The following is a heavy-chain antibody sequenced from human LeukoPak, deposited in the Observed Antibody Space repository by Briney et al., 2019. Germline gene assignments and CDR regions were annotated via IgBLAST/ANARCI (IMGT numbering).Heavy chain of an antibody. Sequence: PGGPLRLSCAASGFTFSSYGMNWVRQAPGKGLEWVSFLRSRSSTIYYADSVKGRFTVSRDNAKNSLCLQMNSLRDEDTAMYYCARIGEDSSSWYHFDYWGQGTLVTVSS. CDR3: ARIGEDSSSWYHFDY. D-gene: IGHD6-13*01. V-gene: IGHV3-48*02. CDR2: LRSRSSTI. CDR1: GFTFSSYG. J-gene: IGHJ4*02.